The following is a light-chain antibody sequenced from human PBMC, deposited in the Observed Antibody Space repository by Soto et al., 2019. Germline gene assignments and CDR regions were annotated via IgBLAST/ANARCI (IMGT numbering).Light chain of an antibody. V-gene: IGKV3-20*01. CDR1: QSVSSSY. Sequence: EIVLTQSPGTLSLSPGERATLSCRASQSVSSSYLAWYQQKPGQAPRLLIYGASGRATGIPDRFSGSGSGTDFTLTISRLEPEDFAVYYFQQYGSSPSFNFGPATKVDIK. CDR3: QQYGSSPSFN. J-gene: IGKJ3*01. CDR2: GAS.